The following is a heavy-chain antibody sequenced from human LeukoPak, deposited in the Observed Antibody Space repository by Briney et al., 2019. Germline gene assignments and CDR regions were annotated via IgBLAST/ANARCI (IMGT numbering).Heavy chain of an antibody. CDR3: ARDLYDSSGYRNRFDY. CDR1: GGSISSALYH. J-gene: IGHJ4*02. V-gene: IGHV4-39*07. Sequence: KTSETLSLTCTVSGGSISSALYHWGWIRQPPGKNLEWLGSVYYTGSTHNNPSLKSRVTISVDTSKNQFSLNLSSVTAADTAVYYCARDLYDSSGYRNRFDYWGQGTLVTVSS. D-gene: IGHD3-22*01. CDR2: VYYTGST.